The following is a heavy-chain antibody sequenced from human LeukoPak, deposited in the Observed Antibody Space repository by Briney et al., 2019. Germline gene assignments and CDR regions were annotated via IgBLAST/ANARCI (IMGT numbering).Heavy chain of an antibody. CDR2: IYPGDSDT. D-gene: IGHD2-15*01. CDR3: ARGYCSGGSCSGFDP. CDR1: GYSFTTYW. Sequence: GESLKISCKGSGYSFTTYWIGWVRQMPGKGLEWMGIIYPGDSDTRYSPSFQGQVTMSADKSISTAYLQWSSLKASDTAMYYCARGYCSGGSCSGFDPWGQGTLVTVSS. V-gene: IGHV5-51*01. J-gene: IGHJ5*02.